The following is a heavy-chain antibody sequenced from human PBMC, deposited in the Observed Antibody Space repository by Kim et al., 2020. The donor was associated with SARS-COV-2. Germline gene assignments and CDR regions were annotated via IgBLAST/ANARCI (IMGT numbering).Heavy chain of an antibody. J-gene: IGHJ6*03. CDR3: ARRRYMDV. Sequence: SETLSLTCTVSGGSISGYYWSWIRQPPGKGLEWIGLISDSGSTNYNPSLKIRVSISVDTSKNQFSLNLSSVTAADTAVYYCARRRYMDVWGKGTTGTVSS. V-gene: IGHV4-59*01. CDR2: ISDSGST. CDR1: GGSISGYY.